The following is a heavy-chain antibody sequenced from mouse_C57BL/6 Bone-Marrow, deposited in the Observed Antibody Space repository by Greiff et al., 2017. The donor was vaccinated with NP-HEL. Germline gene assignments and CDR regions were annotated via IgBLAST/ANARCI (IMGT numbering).Heavy chain of an antibody. Sequence: EVMLVESGGDLVKPGGSLKLSCAASGFTFSSYGMSWVRQTPDKRLEWVATISSGGSYTYYPDSVKGRFTISRDHAKNTLYLQISSLKSEDTAMYYCAGNYGTAWFAYWGQGTLVTVSA. V-gene: IGHV5-6*02. CDR3: AGNYGTAWFAY. CDR1: GFTFSSYG. J-gene: IGHJ3*01. CDR2: ISSGGSYT. D-gene: IGHD1-1*01.